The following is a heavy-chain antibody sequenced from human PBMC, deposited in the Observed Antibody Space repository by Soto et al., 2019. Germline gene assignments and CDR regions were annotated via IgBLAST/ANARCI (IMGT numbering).Heavy chain of an antibody. V-gene: IGHV4-34*01. CDR1: GGSFSGYY. CDR3: ARGRSVTAMVSSYYYYYMDV. J-gene: IGHJ6*03. D-gene: IGHD5-18*01. CDR2: INHSGST. Sequence: PSETLSVTCAVYGGSFSGYYGSWIRQPPGKGLEWIGEINHSGSTNYNPSLKSRVTISVDTSKNQFSLKLSSVTAADTAVYYCARGRSVTAMVSSYYYYYMDVWGKGTTVTVSS.